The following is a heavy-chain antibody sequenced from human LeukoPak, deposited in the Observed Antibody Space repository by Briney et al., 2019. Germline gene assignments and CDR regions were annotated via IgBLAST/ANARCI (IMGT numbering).Heavy chain of an antibody. Sequence: SETLSLTCTVSGGSISSSRYYGGWIRQPPGKGLEWIGSKYYSGSTYYNPSLKNRVTISVHTSKNQFSLKLRSVTAADTAVYYCAPPPYYYEANGYSVAWGQGTLVTVSS. CDR2: KYYSGST. J-gene: IGHJ5*02. D-gene: IGHD3-22*01. V-gene: IGHV4-39*01. CDR1: GGSISSSRYY. CDR3: APPPYYYEANGYSVA.